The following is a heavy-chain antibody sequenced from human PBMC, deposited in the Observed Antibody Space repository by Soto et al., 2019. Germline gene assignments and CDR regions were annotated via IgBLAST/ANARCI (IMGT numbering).Heavy chain of an antibody. D-gene: IGHD5-12*01. J-gene: IGHJ4*02. CDR1: GGSFSGYY. Sequence: SETLSLTCAVYGGSFSGYYWSWIRQPPGKGLEWIGEINHSGSTNYNPSLKSRVTISVDTSKNQFSLKLSSVTAADTAVYYCARKGGNSGYDARKYFGPWGQGTLVTVSS. CDR2: INHSGST. V-gene: IGHV4-34*01. CDR3: ARKGGNSGYDARKYFGP.